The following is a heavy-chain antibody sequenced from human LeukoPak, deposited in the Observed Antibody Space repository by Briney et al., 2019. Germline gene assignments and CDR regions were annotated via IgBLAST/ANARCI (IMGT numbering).Heavy chain of an antibody. Sequence: GASVKVSCKASGYTFTSYAMNWVRQAPGQGLEWMGWINTNTGNPTYAQGFTGRFVFSLDTSVSTAYLQISSLKAEDTAVYYCARDIGHDYGDPVRWFDPWGQGTLVTVSS. CDR3: ARDIGHDYGDPVRWFDP. CDR2: INTNTGNP. CDR1: GYTFTSYA. J-gene: IGHJ5*02. D-gene: IGHD4-17*01. V-gene: IGHV7-4-1*02.